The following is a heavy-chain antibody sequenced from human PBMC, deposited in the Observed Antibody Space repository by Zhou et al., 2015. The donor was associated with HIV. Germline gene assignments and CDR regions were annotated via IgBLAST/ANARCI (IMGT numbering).Heavy chain of an antibody. Sequence: VQLVESGGGLVKPGGSLRLSCAASGFTFSDYYMTWIRQAPGKGLEWLTYISKTGNSLNYADSVKGRFTISRDNAKNSMSLQMTSLRVEDTAVYYCARDLRSFAFDVWGQGTIVTVSS. CDR2: ISKTGNSL. D-gene: IGHD3-10*01. CDR3: ARDLRSFAFDV. J-gene: IGHJ3*01. CDR1: GFTFSDYY. V-gene: IGHV3-11*04.